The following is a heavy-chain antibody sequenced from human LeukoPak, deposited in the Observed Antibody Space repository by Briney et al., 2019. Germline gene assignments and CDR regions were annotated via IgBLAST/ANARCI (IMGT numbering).Heavy chain of an antibody. V-gene: IGHV4-4*07. CDR2: IYTSGGT. J-gene: IGHJ4*02. CDR1: GGSISSYY. CDR3: ARAADRGGSIPL. D-gene: IGHD2-21*01. Sequence: SETLSLTCTVSGGSISSYYWSWIRQPAGKGLEWIGRIYTSGGTNYNPSLKSRATMSVDTSKNQFSLKLSSVTAADTAVYYCARAADRGGSIPLWGQGTLVTVSS.